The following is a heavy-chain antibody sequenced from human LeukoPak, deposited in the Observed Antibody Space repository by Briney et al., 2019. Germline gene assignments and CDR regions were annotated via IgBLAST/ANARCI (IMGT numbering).Heavy chain of an antibody. CDR3: ARHRGSGTSVNWFDP. CDR2: IYYSGST. Sequence: SETLSLTCTVSGGSISSYYWSWIRQPPGKRLEWIGYIYYSGSTNYNPSLKSRVTISVDTSKNQFSLKLSSVTAADTAVYYCARHRGSGTSVNWFDPWGQGTLVTVSS. D-gene: IGHD2-2*01. V-gene: IGHV4-59*08. J-gene: IGHJ5*02. CDR1: GGSISSYY.